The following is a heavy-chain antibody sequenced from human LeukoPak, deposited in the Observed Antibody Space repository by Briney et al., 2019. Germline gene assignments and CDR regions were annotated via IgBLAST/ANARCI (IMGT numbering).Heavy chain of an antibody. CDR2: IYTSGST. CDR1: EDSINFYY. V-gene: IGHV4-4*09. J-gene: IGHJ4*02. D-gene: IGHD3-10*01. Sequence: SETLSLTCSFSEDSINFYYWSWIRQPPGKGLEWIGYIYTSGSTNYNPSLKSRVTISVDTSKNQFSLKLSSVTAADTAAYYCARRRGSYFDYWGQGALVTVSS. CDR3: ARRRGSYFDY.